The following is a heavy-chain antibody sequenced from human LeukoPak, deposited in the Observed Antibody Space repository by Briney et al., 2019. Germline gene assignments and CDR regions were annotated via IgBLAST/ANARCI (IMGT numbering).Heavy chain of an antibody. CDR2: IIPIFGTA. D-gene: IGHD5-18*01. CDR1: GGTFSSYA. Sequence: ASVKVSCEASGGTFSSYAISWVRQAPGQGLEWMGGIIPIFGTANYAQKFQGRVTITTDESTSTAYMELSSLRSEDTAVYYCAREGTAMVYNWFDPWGQGTLVTVSS. V-gene: IGHV1-69*05. CDR3: AREGTAMVYNWFDP. J-gene: IGHJ5*02.